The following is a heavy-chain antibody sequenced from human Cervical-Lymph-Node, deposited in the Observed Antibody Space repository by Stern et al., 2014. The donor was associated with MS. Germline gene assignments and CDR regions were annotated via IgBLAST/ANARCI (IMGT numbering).Heavy chain of an antibody. D-gene: IGHD3-3*01. V-gene: IGHV1-2*02. J-gene: IGHJ6*02. Sequence: QVQLGQSGGEVKKPGASVKVSCKTSGYIFTGYYIHWVRQAPGQGLEWMAWINPNTGGTKYAQKFQGRVTMSRDTSISTAYVELSSLTSDDTAVYYCARDQRGITIFGVVTDYYYLGMDVWGQGTTVTVSS. CDR3: ARDQRGITIFGVVTDYYYLGMDV. CDR1: GYIFTGYY. CDR2: INPNTGGT.